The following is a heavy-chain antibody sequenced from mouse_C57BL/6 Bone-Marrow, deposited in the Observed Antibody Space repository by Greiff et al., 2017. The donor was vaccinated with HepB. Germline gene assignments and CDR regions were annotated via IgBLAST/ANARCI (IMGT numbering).Heavy chain of an antibody. V-gene: IGHV3-6*01. CDR1: GYSITSGYY. D-gene: IGHD3-2*02. CDR3: ARAAQAYYFDY. CDR2: ISYDGSN. Sequence: VQLQQSGPGLVKPSQSLSLTCSVTGYSITSGYYWNWIRQFPGNKLEWMGYISYDGSNNYNPSLKNRISITRDTSKNQFFLKLNSVTTEDTATYYCARAAQAYYFDYWGQGTTLTVSS. J-gene: IGHJ2*01.